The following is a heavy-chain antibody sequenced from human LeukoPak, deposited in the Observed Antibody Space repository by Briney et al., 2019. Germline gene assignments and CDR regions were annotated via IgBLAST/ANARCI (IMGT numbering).Heavy chain of an antibody. CDR3: ARVGGWPQYYYYYMDV. J-gene: IGHJ6*03. V-gene: IGHV4-59*01. CDR1: GGSISSYY. D-gene: IGHD3-16*01. CDR2: IYYSGST. Sequence: SETLSLTCTVYGGSISSYYWSWIRQPPGKGLEWIGCIYYSGSTNYNPSLKSRVTISVDTSKNQFSLKLSSVTAADTAVYYCARVGGWPQYYYYYMDVWGKGTTVTVSS.